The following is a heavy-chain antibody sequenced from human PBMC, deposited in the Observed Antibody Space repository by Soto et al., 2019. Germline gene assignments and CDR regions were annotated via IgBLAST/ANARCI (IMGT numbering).Heavy chain of an antibody. CDR1: GDSITGENW. Sequence: QLQLQESGPGLVKPSETLSLTCAVSGDSITGENWWTWVRQPPGKGLEWIGSINYGGTTYYNPSLKTRVTMAVDTSNNQVLLKLRSVTAADTAVFYGARQRGLGKWYCDSWGQGTLVTVSS. V-gene: IGHV4-39*01. CDR3: ARQRGLGKWYCDS. D-gene: IGHD2-15*01. CDR2: INYGGTT. J-gene: IGHJ5*01.